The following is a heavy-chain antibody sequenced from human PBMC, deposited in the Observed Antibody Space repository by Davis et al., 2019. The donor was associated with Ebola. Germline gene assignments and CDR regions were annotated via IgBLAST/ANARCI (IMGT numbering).Heavy chain of an antibody. CDR1: GFTFSSYE. J-gene: IGHJ4*02. D-gene: IGHD6-19*01. V-gene: IGHV3-21*01. CDR3: ARVVAVAYFDY. CDR2: ISSSSSYI. Sequence: GESLKISCAASGFTFSSYEMNWVRQAPGKGLEWVSSISSSSSYIYYADSVKGRFTIPRDNAKNSLYLQMNSLRAEDTAVYYCARVVAVAYFDYWGQGTLVTVSS.